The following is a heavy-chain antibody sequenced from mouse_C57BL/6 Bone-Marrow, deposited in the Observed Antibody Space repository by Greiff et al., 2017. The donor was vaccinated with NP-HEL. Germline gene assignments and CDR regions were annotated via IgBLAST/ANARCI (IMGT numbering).Heavy chain of an antibody. D-gene: IGHD1-1*01. CDR2: INPNYGTT. CDR1: GYSFTDYN. Sequence: EVQLVESGPELVKPGASVKISCKASGYSFTDYNMNWVKQSNGKSLEWIGVINPNYGTTSYNQKFKGKATLTVDQSSSTAYMQLNSLTSEDSAVYYCAIITTKEYYFDYWGQGTTLTVSS. CDR3: AIITTKEYYFDY. V-gene: IGHV1-39*01. J-gene: IGHJ2*01.